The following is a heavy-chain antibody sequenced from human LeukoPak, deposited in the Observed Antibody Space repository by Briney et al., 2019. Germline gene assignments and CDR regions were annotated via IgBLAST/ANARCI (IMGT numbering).Heavy chain of an antibody. CDR3: AKGSSGWYKLYYFDY. CDR1: GFTFSSYG. D-gene: IGHD6-19*01. J-gene: IGHJ4*02. CDR2: ISGSGGST. V-gene: IGHV3-23*01. Sequence: GGSLRLSCAASGFTFSSYGMSWVRQAPGRGLEWVSAISGSGGSTYYADSVKGRFTISRDNSKSTLYLQMNSLRAEDTAVYYCAKGSSGWYKLYYFDYWGQGTLVTVSS.